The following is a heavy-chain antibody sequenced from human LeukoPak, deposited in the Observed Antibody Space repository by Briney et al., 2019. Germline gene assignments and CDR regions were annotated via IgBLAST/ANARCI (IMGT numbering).Heavy chain of an antibody. V-gene: IGHV3-23*01. J-gene: IGHJ4*02. D-gene: IGHD4-17*01. CDR2: VSGSGGGT. Sequence: GGSLRLSCAASGFPFSSYAMSWVRQAPGKGLEWVSVVSGSGGGTYYADPVKGRFAISGDNAKNTVYLQMNSLRAEDTALYYCAKGGVYGDYSFDYWGQGTLVTVSS. CDR1: GFPFSSYA. CDR3: AKGGVYGDYSFDY.